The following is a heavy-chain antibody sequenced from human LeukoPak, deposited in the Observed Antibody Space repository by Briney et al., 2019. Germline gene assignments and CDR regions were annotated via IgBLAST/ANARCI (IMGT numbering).Heavy chain of an antibody. J-gene: IGHJ3*01. V-gene: IGHV6-1*01. CDR2: TLYRSRWLN. D-gene: IGHD1-14*01. CDR1: GDSVSSNSAA. Sequence: SQTLSLTCAISGDSVSSNSAALNWIRLSPSRGLEWLGRTLYRSRWLNDSAPAIKGRITINPDTSKNQFSLQLQSVTPDDTALYYCTRGPDHLLPGRAFDFWGPGTMVTVAS. CDR3: TRGPDHLLPGRAFDF.